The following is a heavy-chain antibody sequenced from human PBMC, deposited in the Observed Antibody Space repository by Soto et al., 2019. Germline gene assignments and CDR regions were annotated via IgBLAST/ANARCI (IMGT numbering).Heavy chain of an antibody. D-gene: IGHD4-4*01. CDR3: ARAAWTTVTNRVNDAFDV. V-gene: IGHV1-46*03. CDR2: INPNGGST. Sequence: HVQLVQSGAEVKKPVASVRVSCKASGYTFTNYYIDWVRQAPGQGLEWMGIINPNGGSTTYVQKFHGRVTMTRVTSTSTVYMELSSLRSEDTAVYYCARAAWTTVTNRVNDAFDVWGQGTMVTVSS. J-gene: IGHJ3*01. CDR1: GYTFTNYY.